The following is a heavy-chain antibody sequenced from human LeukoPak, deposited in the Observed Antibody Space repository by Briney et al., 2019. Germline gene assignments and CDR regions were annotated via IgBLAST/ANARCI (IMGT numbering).Heavy chain of an antibody. V-gene: IGHV3-43*02. CDR1: GFNFDGYA. Sequence: GGSLRLSCTASGFNFDGYAMHWVRQAPGKGLQWVSLICGDGGKRYYADSVKGRFTISRHNSKNSLYLQMNSLRTEDTALYYCAKDSASVTSGYSYNWFDFWGQGTLVTVSS. J-gene: IGHJ5*01. CDR3: AKDSASVTSGYSYNWFDF. D-gene: IGHD3-22*01. CDR2: ICGDGGKR.